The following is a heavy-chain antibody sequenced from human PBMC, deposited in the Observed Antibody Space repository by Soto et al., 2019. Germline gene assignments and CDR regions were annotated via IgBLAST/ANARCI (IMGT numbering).Heavy chain of an antibody. J-gene: IGHJ4*02. V-gene: IGHV3-48*01. CDR2: ISSSSSTI. CDR1: GFTFSSYS. D-gene: IGHD3-10*01. Sequence: EVQLVESGGGLVQPGGSLRLSCAASGFTFSSYSMNWVRQAPGKGLEWVSYISSSSSTIYYADSVKGRFTISRDNAKNSLYLQMNSLRAEDTAVYYCASADLGSGMDYWGQGTVVTVSS. CDR3: ASADLGSGMDY.